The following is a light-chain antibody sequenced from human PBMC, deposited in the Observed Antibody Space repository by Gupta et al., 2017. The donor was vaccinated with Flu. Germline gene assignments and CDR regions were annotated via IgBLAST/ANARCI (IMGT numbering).Light chain of an antibody. CDR2: GVT. Sequence: QSALPQPASVSASPGQSITISCTGTSSDIGSYNYVSWYQQHPGHAPILFIYGVTNRPAGVSDRFSASKSGDTASLTISGLQAEDEADYYCSSCISSTTLVFGGGTKLTVL. V-gene: IGLV2-14*01. J-gene: IGLJ2*01. CDR3: SSCISSTTLV. CDR1: SSDIGSYNY.